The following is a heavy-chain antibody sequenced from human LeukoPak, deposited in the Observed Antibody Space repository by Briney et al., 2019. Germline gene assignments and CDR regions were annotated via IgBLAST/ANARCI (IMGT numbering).Heavy chain of an antibody. CDR2: IYYSGST. J-gene: IGHJ4*02. V-gene: IGHV4-39*01. CDR3: ARLGGIAAAGTLGY. Sequence: SDTLSLLCTVSGRFISSSSYYWGWIRQPPGKGLEWIGSIYYSGSTYYNLCLKRRVTISVDTSKNQFSLKLSSVTAADTAVYYCARLGGIAAAGTLGYWGQGTLVTVSS. D-gene: IGHD6-13*01. CDR1: GRFISSSSYY.